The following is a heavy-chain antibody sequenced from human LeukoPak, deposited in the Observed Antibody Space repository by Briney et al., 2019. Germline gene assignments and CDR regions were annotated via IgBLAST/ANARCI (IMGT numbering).Heavy chain of an antibody. CDR3: ARAKGWYYYDSSGYFPDAFDI. D-gene: IGHD3-22*01. J-gene: IGHJ3*02. CDR1: GYTFTSYG. CDR2: ISAYNGNT. V-gene: IGHV1-18*01. Sequence: ASVKVSCKASGYTFTSYGISWVRQAPGQGLEWMGWISAYNGNTNYAQKLQGRVTMTTDTSTSTAYMELRSLRSDDTAVYYCARAKGWYYYDSSGYFPDAFDIWGQGTMVTVSS.